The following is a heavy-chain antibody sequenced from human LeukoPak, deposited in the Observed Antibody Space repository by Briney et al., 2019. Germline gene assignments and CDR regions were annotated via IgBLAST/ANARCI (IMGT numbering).Heavy chain of an antibody. CDR2: IIPILGIA. V-gene: IGHV1-69*04. J-gene: IGHJ3*02. Sequence: GASVKVSCKASGGTFGSYAISWVRQAPGQGLEWMGRIIPILGIANYAQKFQGRVTITADKSTSTAYMELSSLRSEDTAVYYCARDQGMPYSSSWYHKDAFDIWGQGTMVTVSS. D-gene: IGHD6-13*01. CDR1: GGTFGSYA. CDR3: ARDQGMPYSSSWYHKDAFDI.